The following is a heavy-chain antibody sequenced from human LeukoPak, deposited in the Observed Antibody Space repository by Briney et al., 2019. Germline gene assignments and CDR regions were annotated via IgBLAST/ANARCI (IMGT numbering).Heavy chain of an antibody. CDR1: GYTFTSYA. CDR3: AREGRVAGPPRLRLPSL. V-gene: IGHV7-4-1*02. D-gene: IGHD6-19*01. J-gene: IGHJ4*02. Sequence: GASVKVSCKASGYTFTSYAMNWVRQAPGQGLEWMGWINTNTGNPTYAQGFTGRFVFSLDTSVSTAYLQISSLKAEDTAVYYCAREGRVAGPPRLRLPSLWGQGTLVTVSS. CDR2: INTNTGNP.